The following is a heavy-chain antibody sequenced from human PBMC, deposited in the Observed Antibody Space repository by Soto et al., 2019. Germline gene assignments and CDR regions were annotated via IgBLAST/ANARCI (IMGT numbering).Heavy chain of an antibody. Sequence: SETLSLTCTFSADSVSSYYGIWIRQPAGKGLEWIGRFYTSGNTNYNPSLKGRVTMSLDTSKNQFSLKLSSVTAADTAVYFCASGSTGWFDPWGEGTLVTVSS. CDR3: ASGSTGWFDP. V-gene: IGHV4-4*07. CDR2: FYTSGNT. D-gene: IGHD6-13*01. J-gene: IGHJ5*02. CDR1: ADSVSSYY.